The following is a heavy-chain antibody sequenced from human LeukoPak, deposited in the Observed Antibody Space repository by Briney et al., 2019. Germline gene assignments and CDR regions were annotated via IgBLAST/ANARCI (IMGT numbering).Heavy chain of an antibody. J-gene: IGHJ4*02. CDR3: ARADPVRYFDY. Sequence: SETLSLTCTVSGGSVSSGSYYWSWIRQPPGKGLEWIGYIYYSGSTNYNPSLKSRVTISVDTSKNQFSLKPSSVTAADTAVYYCARADPVRYFDYWGQGTLVTVSS. V-gene: IGHV4-61*01. CDR1: GGSVSSGSYY. CDR2: IYYSGST.